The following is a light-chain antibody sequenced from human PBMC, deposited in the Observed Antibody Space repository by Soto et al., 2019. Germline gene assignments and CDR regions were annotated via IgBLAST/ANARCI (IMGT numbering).Light chain of an antibody. CDR3: SSYAGGKNFYV. J-gene: IGLJ1*01. CDR2: EVS. Sequence: QSALTQPPSASGSPGQSVTISCTGTSSDVGGYNYVSWYQQHPGKAPKLMIYEVSKRPSGVPDRFSGSKSGNTASLTVSGLQAEDEADYYCSSYAGGKNFYVFGTGTKLTVL. CDR1: SSDVGGYNY. V-gene: IGLV2-8*01.